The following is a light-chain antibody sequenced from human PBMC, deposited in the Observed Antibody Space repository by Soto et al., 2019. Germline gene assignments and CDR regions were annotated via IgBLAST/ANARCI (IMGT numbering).Light chain of an antibody. Sequence: EIVLTQSPATLSLSPGERATLSCRASQSVSSYLAWYQQKPGQAPRLLIYDASNRATGIPGRFSGSGSGRDFTLTISSLEPEDFAVYYCQQRVNGWTFGQGTKVEIK. CDR2: DAS. J-gene: IGKJ1*01. CDR1: QSVSSY. V-gene: IGKV3-11*02. CDR3: QQRVNGWT.